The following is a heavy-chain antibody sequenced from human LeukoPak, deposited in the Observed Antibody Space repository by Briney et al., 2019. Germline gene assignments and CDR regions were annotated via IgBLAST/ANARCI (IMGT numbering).Heavy chain of an antibody. CDR2: TGNRGNSYTT. CDR3: TSLSGYSGYDPLYY. Sequence: GGSLRLSCAASGFTLSDHYMDWVRQAPGKGLEWVGRTGNRGNSYTTEYAASVKGRFTISRDDSKNSLYLQMNSLKAEDTTVYYCTSLSGYSGYDPLYYWGQGTLVTVSS. D-gene: IGHD5-12*01. J-gene: IGHJ4*02. V-gene: IGHV3-72*01. CDR1: GFTLSDHY.